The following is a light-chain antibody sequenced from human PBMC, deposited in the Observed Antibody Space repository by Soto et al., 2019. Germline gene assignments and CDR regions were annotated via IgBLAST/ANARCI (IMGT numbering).Light chain of an antibody. V-gene: IGKV1-39*01. Sequence: DIQMTQSPSSLSASAGDRVTITCRASQRISTFLNWYQQKPGKAPKLLIYGASTLQSGVPSRFSGSGSGTDFTLTISSLQSEDSATYYCQQSYRTPWTFGQGTKVEIK. J-gene: IGKJ1*01. CDR1: QRISTF. CDR2: GAS. CDR3: QQSYRTPWT.